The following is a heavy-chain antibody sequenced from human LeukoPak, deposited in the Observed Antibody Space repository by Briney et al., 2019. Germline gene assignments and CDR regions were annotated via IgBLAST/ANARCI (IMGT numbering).Heavy chain of an antibody. V-gene: IGHV3-7*01. J-gene: IGHJ4*02. CDR3: ARDWRDWPFDY. Sequence: GGSLRLSCAASGFSFNYYWMSWVRQAPGKGLEWVANIKQDGSEKNYVDSVKGRFTISRDNAKNSLYLQINSLRAEDTAVYYCARDWRDWPFDYWGQGTLVTVSS. CDR1: GFSFNYYW. CDR2: IKQDGSEK. D-gene: IGHD3-9*01.